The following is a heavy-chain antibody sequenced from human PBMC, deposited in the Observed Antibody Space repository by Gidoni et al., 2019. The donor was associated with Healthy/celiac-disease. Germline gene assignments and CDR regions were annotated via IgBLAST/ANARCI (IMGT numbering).Heavy chain of an antibody. CDR3: TTVVKNGFVY. CDR1: GFTFSSYG. Sequence: QVQLVESGGGVVQPGRSLRLSCAASGFTFSSYGMHWVRQAPGKGLEWVAVISYDGSNKYYADSVKGRFTISRDNSKNTLYLQMNSLRAEDTAVYYCTTVVKNGFVYWGQGTLVTVSS. D-gene: IGHD4-17*01. V-gene: IGHV3-30*03. J-gene: IGHJ4*02. CDR2: ISYDGSNK.